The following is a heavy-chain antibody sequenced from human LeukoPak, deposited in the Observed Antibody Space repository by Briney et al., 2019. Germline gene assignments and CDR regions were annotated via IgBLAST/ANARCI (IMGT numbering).Heavy chain of an antibody. CDR2: ISAYNGNT. CDR3: ARVKLPFIVGATNHAFDI. Sequence: ASVKVSCKASGYTFTSYGISWVRQAPGQGLEWMGSISAYNGNTNYAQKLQGRVTMTTDTSTSTAYMELRSLRSDDTAVYYCARVKLPFIVGATNHAFDIWGQGTMVTVSS. V-gene: IGHV1-18*01. CDR1: GYTFTSYG. D-gene: IGHD1-26*01. J-gene: IGHJ3*02.